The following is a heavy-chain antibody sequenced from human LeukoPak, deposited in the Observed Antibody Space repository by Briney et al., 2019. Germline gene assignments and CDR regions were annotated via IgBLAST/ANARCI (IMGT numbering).Heavy chain of an antibody. V-gene: IGHV1-2*02. J-gene: IGHJ4*02. D-gene: IGHD2-15*01. CDR1: GYTFTGYY. CDR3: SRDSGYCSGGSCWYFDF. Sequence: ASVKVSCKASGYTFTGYYIHWVRQAPGQGLEWMGWINPNSGGTNYAQKFQGRVTMTRDTSMSTAYMELSGLISDDTAVYYCSRDSGYCSGGSCWYFDFWGQGTLVTVSA. CDR2: INPNSGGT.